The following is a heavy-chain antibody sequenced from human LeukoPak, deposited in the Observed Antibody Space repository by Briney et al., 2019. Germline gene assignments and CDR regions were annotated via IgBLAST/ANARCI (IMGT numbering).Heavy chain of an antibody. J-gene: IGHJ6*03. V-gene: IGHV1-69*05. Sequence: ASVKVSCKASGGTFSSYAISWVRQAPGQGLEWMGGIIPIFGTANYAQKFQGRVTITTDESTSTAYMELSSLGSEDTAVYYCARDLRTYDILTGYTHIYYMDVWGKGTTVTVSS. CDR3: ARDLRTYDILTGYTHIYYMDV. CDR1: GGTFSSYA. D-gene: IGHD3-9*01. CDR2: IIPIFGTA.